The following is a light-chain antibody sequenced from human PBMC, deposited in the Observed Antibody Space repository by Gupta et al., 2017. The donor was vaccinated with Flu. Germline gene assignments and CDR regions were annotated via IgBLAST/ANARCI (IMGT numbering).Light chain of an antibody. CDR1: NVGAKS. CDR2: DDK. CDR3: QVWDRRSAHII. V-gene: IGLV3-21*02. J-gene: IGLJ2*01. Sequence: SYVLTQPPSVSVAPGQTARITCGGNNVGAKSVHWYQQKAGQAPVLVVFDDKDRPSGIPERISGSNFGSMATLTIDRAEVGDEADYYCQVWDRRSAHIIFGGGTKLTVL.